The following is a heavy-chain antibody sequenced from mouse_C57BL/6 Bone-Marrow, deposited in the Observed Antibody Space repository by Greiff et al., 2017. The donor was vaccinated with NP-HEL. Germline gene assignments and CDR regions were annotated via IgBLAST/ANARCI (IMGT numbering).Heavy chain of an antibody. V-gene: IGHV2-2*01. CDR3: ARKGDGLYAMDY. CDR1: GFSLTSYG. CDR2: IWSGGST. D-gene: IGHD2-3*01. J-gene: IGHJ4*01. Sequence: VQLQQSGPGLVQPSQSLSITCTVSGFSLTSYGVHWVRQSPGKGLEWLGVIWSGGSTDCNAAFISRLSISKDNSKSQVFFKMNSLQADDTAIYYCARKGDGLYAMDYWGQGTSVTVSS.